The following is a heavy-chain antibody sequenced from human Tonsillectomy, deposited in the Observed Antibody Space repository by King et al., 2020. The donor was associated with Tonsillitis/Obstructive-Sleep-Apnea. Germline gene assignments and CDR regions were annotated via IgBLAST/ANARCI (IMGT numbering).Heavy chain of an antibody. CDR3: ARGWVIVVPTARGFYFDY. J-gene: IGHJ4*02. D-gene: IGHD2-2*01. CDR1: GGSFSGYY. CDR2: INHSGST. V-gene: IGHV4-34*01. Sequence: VQLPQWGPGLLKPSETLSLPCAVYGGSFSGYYWSWIRQPPGKGLEWIGEINHSGSTNYNPSLKSRVTISVDTSKNQFSLNLSSVTAADTAVYYCARGWVIVVPTARGFYFDYWGQGNLVTVSS.